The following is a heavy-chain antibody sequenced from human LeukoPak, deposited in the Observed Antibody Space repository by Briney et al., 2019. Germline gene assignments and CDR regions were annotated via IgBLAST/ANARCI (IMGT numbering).Heavy chain of an antibody. Sequence: HTGGSLRLSCAASGFTFDDYAMHWVRQAPGKGLEWVSLISGDGGSTYYADSVKGRFTISRDNSKNSLYLQVNSLRTEDTALYYCAKGVPKLRYFDWLLSTNSYGMDVWGQGTTVTVSS. J-gene: IGHJ6*02. D-gene: IGHD3-9*01. CDR2: ISGDGGST. CDR1: GFTFDDYA. CDR3: AKGVPKLRYFDWLLSTNSYGMDV. V-gene: IGHV3-43*02.